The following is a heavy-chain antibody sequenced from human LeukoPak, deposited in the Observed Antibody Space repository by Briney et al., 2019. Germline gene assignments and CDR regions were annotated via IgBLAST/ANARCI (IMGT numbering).Heavy chain of an antibody. CDR3: ARVWAWGSGNYFDN. CDR2: IRGDAGST. CDR1: GFTFDAFG. J-gene: IGHJ4*02. V-gene: IGHV3-20*04. Sequence: GGSLRLSCAASGFTFDAFGMTWVRQAPGKGLEWVSAIRGDAGSTGYADSVKGRFTISRDNAKNSLYLQMNSLRVEDMALYYCARVWAWGSGNYFDNWGQGTLVTVSS. D-gene: IGHD7-27*01.